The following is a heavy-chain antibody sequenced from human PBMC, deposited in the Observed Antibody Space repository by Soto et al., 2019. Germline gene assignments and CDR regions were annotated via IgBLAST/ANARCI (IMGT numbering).Heavy chain of an antibody. CDR2: IIPILGIA. CDR1: GGTFSSYT. D-gene: IGHD3-10*01. CDR3: AGTRYYYGSGTKSHFDY. J-gene: IGHJ4*02. Sequence: QVQLVQSGAEVKKPGSSEKVSCKASGGTFSSYTISWVRQAPGQGLEWMGRIIPILGIANYAQKFQGRVTITADKSTSTAYMELSSLRSEDTAVYYCAGTRYYYGSGTKSHFDYWGQGTLVTVSS. V-gene: IGHV1-69*02.